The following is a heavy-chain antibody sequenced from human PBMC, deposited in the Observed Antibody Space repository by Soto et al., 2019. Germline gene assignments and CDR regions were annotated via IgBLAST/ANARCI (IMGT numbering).Heavy chain of an antibody. V-gene: IGHV1-69*06. Sequence: QVQLVQSGAEAKKPGSSVKVSCKTSGGTFSSYAISWVRQAPGQGLEWMGGIVPLFRTTNYAQKFQGRVTITAYTSTYTVDMELSGLRSGDTAVYYCARGGYSSTWSNLLDRSGLDVWGQGTTVTVSS. CDR2: IVPLFRTT. CDR1: GGTFSSYA. CDR3: ARGGYSSTWSNLLDRSGLDV. J-gene: IGHJ6*02. D-gene: IGHD6-13*01.